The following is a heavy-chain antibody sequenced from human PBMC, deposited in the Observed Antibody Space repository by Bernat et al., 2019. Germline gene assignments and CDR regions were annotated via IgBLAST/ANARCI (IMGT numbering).Heavy chain of an antibody. Sequence: QVQLQESGPGLVKPSQTLSLTCTVSGGSISSGSYYWSWIRQPAGKGLERIGRIYTRGSTNYNPSLKSRVTISVATTKTQFSLKLSCVTAADTAVYYCASGVSYYYGSGSYYYYGMDVWGQGTTVTVSS. J-gene: IGHJ6*02. V-gene: IGHV4-61*02. CDR2: IYTRGST. CDR1: GGSISSGSYY. D-gene: IGHD3-10*01. CDR3: ASGVSYYYGSGSYYYYGMDV.